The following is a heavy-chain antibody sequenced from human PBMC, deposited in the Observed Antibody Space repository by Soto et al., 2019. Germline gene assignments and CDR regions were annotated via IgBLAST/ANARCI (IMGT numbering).Heavy chain of an antibody. D-gene: IGHD3-10*01. V-gene: IGHV1-69*11. CDR3: EGEYHVYGSGTYDYDR. Sequence: QVQLVQSGAEVQRPGSSVKVSCKGSGDTFNRFTISWVRQAPGQGREWMGKIIPILQTANYAQKFQDRVTITADESTSTAYMELSSLRSEDTAMYYCEGEYHVYGSGTYDYDRWGQGTLVTDSS. CDR2: IIPILQTA. J-gene: IGHJ5*02. CDR1: GDTFNRFT.